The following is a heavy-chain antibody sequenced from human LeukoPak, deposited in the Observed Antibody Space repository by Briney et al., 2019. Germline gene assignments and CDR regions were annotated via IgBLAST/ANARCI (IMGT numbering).Heavy chain of an antibody. V-gene: IGHV1-69*13. D-gene: IGHD2-2*01. CDR1: GGTFSSYA. CDR3: ASRYCSSTSCHDWFDP. CDR2: IIPIFGTA. J-gene: IGHJ5*02. Sequence: SVKVSCKASGGTFSSYAISWVRQAPGQGLEWMGGIIPIFGTANYAQKFQGRVTITADESTSTAYMGLSSLRSEDTAVYYCASRYCSSTSCHDWFDPWGQGTLVTVSS.